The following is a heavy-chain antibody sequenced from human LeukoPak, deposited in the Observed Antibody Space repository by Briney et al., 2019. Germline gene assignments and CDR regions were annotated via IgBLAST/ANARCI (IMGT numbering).Heavy chain of an antibody. D-gene: IGHD3-16*02. CDR1: GGTFSSYA. Sequence: SVKVSCKASGGTFSSYAISWVRQAPGQGLEWMGRIIPIVGIAYYAQKVQGRVTITADKSTSTAYMELSSLRSEDTAVYYCASDMKGYYVWGSYRHDAFDIWGQGTMVTVSS. CDR2: IIPIVGIA. V-gene: IGHV1-69*04. J-gene: IGHJ3*02. CDR3: ASDMKGYYVWGSYRHDAFDI.